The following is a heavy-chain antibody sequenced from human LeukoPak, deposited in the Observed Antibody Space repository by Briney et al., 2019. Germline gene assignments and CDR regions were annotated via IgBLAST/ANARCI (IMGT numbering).Heavy chain of an antibody. V-gene: IGHV3-23*01. Sequence: GGSLRFSCGASGFTFGNYGMSWVRQASGKGLEWVSGISGGGDRIHYADSVKGRFTISRDNSKNTVFLQMNSLRVDDTAEYYCARDGFSEISRDNDGFDIWGQGTMVAVSS. CDR2: ISGGGDRI. J-gene: IGHJ3*02. CDR1: GFTFGNYG. CDR3: ARDGFSEISRDNDGFDI. D-gene: IGHD2-15*01.